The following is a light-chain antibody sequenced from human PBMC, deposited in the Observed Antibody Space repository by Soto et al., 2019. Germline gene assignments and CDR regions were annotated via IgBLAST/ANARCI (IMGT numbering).Light chain of an antibody. V-gene: IGLV2-14*01. CDR3: SSYTSSSTYV. Sequence: TEAASVSGSTGASITISCTGTRRDVGGYNYVSWYHQHPGKAPKLMSYEISNRHSGVSSRFSGSKVGDTATLTTSGHQAEDEGEYYCSSYTSSSTYVFGTGTNVTVL. J-gene: IGLJ1*01. CDR2: EIS. CDR1: RRDVGGYNY.